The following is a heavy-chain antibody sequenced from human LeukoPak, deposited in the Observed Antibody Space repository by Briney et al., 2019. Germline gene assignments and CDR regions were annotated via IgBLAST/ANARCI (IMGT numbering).Heavy chain of an antibody. CDR1: GGTFSSYA. V-gene: IGHV1-69*05. CDR3: ATDPLKYSSSSDYYYYMDV. Sequence: GSSVKVSCKASGGTFSSYAISWVRQAPGQGLEWMGGIIPIFGTANYAQKFQGRVTITTDESTSTAYMELSSLRSEDTAVYYCATDPLKYSSSSDYYYYMDVWGKGTTVTVSS. J-gene: IGHJ6*03. D-gene: IGHD6-6*01. CDR2: IIPIFGTA.